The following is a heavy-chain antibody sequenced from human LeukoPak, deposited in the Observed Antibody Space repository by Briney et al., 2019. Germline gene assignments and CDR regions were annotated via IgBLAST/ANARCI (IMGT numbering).Heavy chain of an antibody. V-gene: IGHV3-15*01. J-gene: IGHJ4*02. CDR2: IKSKRDGGTI. Sequence: GGSLRLSCAASGFTFSDAWMSWVRQAPGKGQEWVGRIKSKRDGGTIDYAAPVRGRFTISRDDSKNTLYLQMNSLKTEDTAVYYCTTAAVLSDSSGYYYNHFDYWGQGTLVTVSS. D-gene: IGHD3-22*01. CDR1: GFTFSDAW. CDR3: TTAAVLSDSSGYYYNHFDY.